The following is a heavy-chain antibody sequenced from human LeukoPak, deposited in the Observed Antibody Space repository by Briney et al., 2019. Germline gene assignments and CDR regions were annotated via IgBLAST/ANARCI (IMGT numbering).Heavy chain of an antibody. CDR1: GGTFSSYA. CDR3: ARDAFYSRYFDY. CDR2: IIPIFGTA. D-gene: IGHD4-11*01. J-gene: IGHJ4*02. Sequence: ASVKVSCKASGGTFSSYAISWVRQAPGQGLEWMGRIIPIFGTANYAQKFQGRVTITTDESTSTAYMELGSLRSEDTAVYYCARDAFYSRYFDYWGQGTLVTVSS. V-gene: IGHV1-69*05.